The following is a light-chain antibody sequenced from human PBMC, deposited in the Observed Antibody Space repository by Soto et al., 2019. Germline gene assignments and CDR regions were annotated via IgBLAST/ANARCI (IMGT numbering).Light chain of an antibody. Sequence: QSALTQPASVSGSPGQSITISCTGTSSDVGGYNYVSWYQQHPDKAPKLIIYEVSNRPSGVSNRFSGSKSGITASLTISGLQAEDEADYYCSSYTSSSTRVFGTGTKLTVL. CDR3: SSYTSSSTRV. V-gene: IGLV2-14*01. CDR1: SSDVGGYNY. CDR2: EVS. J-gene: IGLJ1*01.